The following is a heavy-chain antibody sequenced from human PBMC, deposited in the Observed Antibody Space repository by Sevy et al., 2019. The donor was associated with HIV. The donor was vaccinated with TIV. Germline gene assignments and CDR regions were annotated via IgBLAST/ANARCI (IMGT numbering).Heavy chain of an antibody. CDR3: VKGVLVVPAANGAFDI. CDR2: ISRNGGST. J-gene: IGHJ3*02. V-gene: IGHV3-64D*06. CDR1: GFTFSSYA. Sequence: GGSLRLSCSASGFTFSSYAMHWVRQAPGKGLEYVSAISRNGGSTYYADSVKGRLTISRDNSKNTLYLQMSSLRAEDTAVYYCVKGVLVVPAANGAFDIWGQGTMVTVSS. D-gene: IGHD2-2*01.